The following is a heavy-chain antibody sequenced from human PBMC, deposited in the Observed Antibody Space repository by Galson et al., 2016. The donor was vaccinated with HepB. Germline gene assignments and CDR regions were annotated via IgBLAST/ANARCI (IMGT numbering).Heavy chain of an antibody. CDR2: IIPSFVTP. Sequence: ASGGIFSSYAISWVRQAPGQGLEWMGGIIPSFVTPTYAQKFQGRVTINRDRSATTVYLELHSLRSEDMAVYYCARTRYDGYDYNYYYSAMDVWGQGTSVTVSS. J-gene: IGHJ6*02. D-gene: IGHD5-12*01. CDR1: GGIFSSYA. V-gene: IGHV1-69*05. CDR3: ARTRYDGYDYNYYYSAMDV.